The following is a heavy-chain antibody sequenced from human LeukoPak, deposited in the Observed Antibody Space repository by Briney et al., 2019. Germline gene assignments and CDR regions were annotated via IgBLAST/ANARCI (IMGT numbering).Heavy chain of an antibody. CDR1: GFTFSSYS. J-gene: IGHJ4*02. D-gene: IGHD6-13*01. V-gene: IGHV3-21*01. Sequence: GGSLRLSCAPSGFTFSSYSMNWVRQAPGKGLKWVSSISSSSSYIYYADSVKGRFTISRDNAKNSLYLQMNSLRAEDTAVYYCASITAAGRTSWGQGTLVTVSS. CDR3: ASITAAGRTS. CDR2: ISSSSSYI.